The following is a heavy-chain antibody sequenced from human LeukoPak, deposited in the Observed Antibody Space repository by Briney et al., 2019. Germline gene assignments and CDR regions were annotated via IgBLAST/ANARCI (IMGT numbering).Heavy chain of an antibody. V-gene: IGHV1-46*01. Sequence: ASVKVSCKASGYTFTSYYMHWVRQAPGQGLEWMGIINPSGGSASYAQKFQGRVTMTRDTSTSTVYMELSSLRSEDTAVYYCARSGYGDYEWFDPWGQGTLVTVSS. CDR2: INPSGGSA. CDR3: ARSGYGDYEWFDP. J-gene: IGHJ5*02. CDR1: GYTFTSYY. D-gene: IGHD4-17*01.